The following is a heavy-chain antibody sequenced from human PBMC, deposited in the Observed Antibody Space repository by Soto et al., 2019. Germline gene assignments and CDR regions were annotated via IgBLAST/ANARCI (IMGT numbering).Heavy chain of an antibody. CDR3: AIPGGSSRRGGRDY. D-gene: IGHD6-6*01. CDR2: ISSSSSYI. CDR1: GFTFSSYS. V-gene: IGHV3-21*01. J-gene: IGHJ4*02. Sequence: EVQLVESGGGLVKPGGSLRLSCAASGFTFSSYSMNWVRQAPGKGLEWVSSISSSSSYIYYADSVKGRFTISRDNAKNSLYLQMNSRRAEDTAVYYCAIPGGSSRRGGRDYWGQGTLVTVSS.